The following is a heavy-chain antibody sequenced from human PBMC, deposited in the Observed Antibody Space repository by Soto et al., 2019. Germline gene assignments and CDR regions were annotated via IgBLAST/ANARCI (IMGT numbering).Heavy chain of an antibody. J-gene: IGHJ4*02. V-gene: IGHV4-4*02. CDR2: IYRTGST. D-gene: IGHD1-7*01. CDR1: GGSFTSNNW. Sequence: SETLSLTCAVSGGSFTSNNWWTWVRQPPGQGLEWIGEIYRTGSTNYNPSLKSRVTISLDRSENQFSLKVTSLTAADTAVYYCASRDPGTSVDYWGQGTLVTVSS. CDR3: ASRDPGTSVDY.